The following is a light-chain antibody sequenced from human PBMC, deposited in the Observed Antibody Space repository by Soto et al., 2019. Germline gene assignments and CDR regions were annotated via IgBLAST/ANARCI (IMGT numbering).Light chain of an antibody. J-gene: IGKJ1*01. CDR1: QTVSSN. Sequence: EIVMTQSPATLSVFPGESATLSCRASQTVSSNLAWYQQKPGQAPRLLIYGASTRATGMPARFSGSGSGTEFTLTISSLQSEDVAVYYCQQYNNWPPWTFGQGTKVEVK. CDR2: GAS. V-gene: IGKV3-15*01. CDR3: QQYNNWPPWT.